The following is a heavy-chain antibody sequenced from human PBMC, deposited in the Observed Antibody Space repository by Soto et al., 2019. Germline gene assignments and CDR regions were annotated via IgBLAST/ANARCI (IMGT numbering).Heavy chain of an antibody. J-gene: IGHJ4*02. CDR3: VRGTSAWRGMDS. CDR1: GVTFSTYC. CDR2: TFRDGSAT. V-gene: IGHV3-74*01. D-gene: IGHD6-19*01. Sequence: XGSLKLSCTASGVTFSTYCMHWVRQAPGTGLVWVSRTFRDGSATDYADSVKGRFTISRDNAKNTLYLQMNSLRVEDTAIYYCVRGTSAWRGMDSWGQGNLATVSS.